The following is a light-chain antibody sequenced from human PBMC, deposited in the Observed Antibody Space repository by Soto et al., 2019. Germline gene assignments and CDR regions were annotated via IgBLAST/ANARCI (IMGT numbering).Light chain of an antibody. Sequence: DIQMTQSPSAMSASVGDRVTITCRASQGISNYLAWFQQIPGRVPRRLIYGASTLQSGVPSRFSGSGSGTEFTLTISSLQHEEFATYYCLQYNGYPFTFGPGTKVDIK. CDR1: QGISNY. CDR3: LQYNGYPFT. CDR2: GAS. V-gene: IGKV1-17*03. J-gene: IGKJ3*01.